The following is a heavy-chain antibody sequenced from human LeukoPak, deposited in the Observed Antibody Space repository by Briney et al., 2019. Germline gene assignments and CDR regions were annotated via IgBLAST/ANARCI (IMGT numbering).Heavy chain of an antibody. J-gene: IGHJ4*02. CDR2: ISGSGGST. CDR3: ARDNSPVTARYFDY. D-gene: IGHD2-21*02. V-gene: IGHV3-23*01. CDR1: GFTFSSYA. Sequence: GGSLRLSCAASGFTFSSYAMSWVRQAPGKGLEWVSAISGSGGSTYYADSVKGRFTISRDNSKNTLYLQMNSLRAEDTAVYYCARDNSPVTARYFDYWGQGTLVTVSS.